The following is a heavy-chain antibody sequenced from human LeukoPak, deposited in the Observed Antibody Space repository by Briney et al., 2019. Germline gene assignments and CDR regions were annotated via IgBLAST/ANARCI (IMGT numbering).Heavy chain of an antibody. V-gene: IGHV4-38-2*01. Sequence: SETLSLTCVASGYSISSGYYWGWIRQPPGKGLEWIGSIYHSGSTYYNPSLKSRVTISVDTSKNQFSLKLSSLTAADTAVYHCARLGNCSGGTCYAVGLYFDYWGRGALVTVSS. J-gene: IGHJ4*02. CDR2: IYHSGST. CDR3: ARLGNCSGGTCYAVGLYFDY. CDR1: GYSISSGYY. D-gene: IGHD2-15*01.